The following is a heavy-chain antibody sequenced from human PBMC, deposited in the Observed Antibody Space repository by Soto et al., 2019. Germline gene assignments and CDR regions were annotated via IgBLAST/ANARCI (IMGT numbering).Heavy chain of an antibody. CDR2: IYYSGST. CDR3: ARGGRDGYIHDY. V-gene: IGHV4-59*01. D-gene: IGHD3-16*01. CDR1: GGSISSYY. Sequence: SETLSLTCTVSGGSISSYYWSWIRQPPGKGLEWIGYIYYSGSTNYNPSLKSRVTISVDTSKNQFSLKLSSVTAADTAVYYCARGGRDGYIHDYWGQGTLVTVSS. J-gene: IGHJ4*02.